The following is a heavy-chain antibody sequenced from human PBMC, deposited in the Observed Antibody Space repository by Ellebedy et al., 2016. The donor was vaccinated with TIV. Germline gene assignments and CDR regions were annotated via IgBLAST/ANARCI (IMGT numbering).Heavy chain of an antibody. D-gene: IGHD3-10*01. J-gene: IGHJ5*02. Sequence: MPSEPLSLTCTVSGGPISSGGYYWSWIRQHPGQGLEWIGYIYYSGSTYYNPSLKSRVTISVDTSKNQFSLKLSSVTAADTAVYYCAREAMVRGVNGEEANWFDPWGQGTLVTVSS. CDR3: AREAMVRGVNGEEANWFDP. V-gene: IGHV4-31*03. CDR1: GGPISSGGYY. CDR2: IYYSGST.